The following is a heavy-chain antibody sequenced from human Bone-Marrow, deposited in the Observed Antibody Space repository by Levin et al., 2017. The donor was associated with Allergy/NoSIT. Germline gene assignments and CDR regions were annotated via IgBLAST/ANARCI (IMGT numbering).Heavy chain of an antibody. D-gene: IGHD1-26*01. V-gene: IGHV3-30*14. CDR3: VRGSRLGSTRGLDF. Sequence: GESLKISCAASGITLSVYSMHWVRQAPGKGLEWVAMISYEGSNRFYADSVSGRFSISRDISQNTLFLHMTNLKKEDTAVYFCVRGSRLGSTRGLDFWGLGTLVTVSS. J-gene: IGHJ4*02. CDR1: GITLSVYS. CDR2: ISYEGSNR.